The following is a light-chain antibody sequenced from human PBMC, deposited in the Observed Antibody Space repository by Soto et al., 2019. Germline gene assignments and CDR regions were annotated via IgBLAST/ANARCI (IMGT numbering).Light chain of an antibody. J-gene: IGKJ1*01. CDR3: QKYNSAPRT. V-gene: IGKV1-27*01. CDR2: AAS. CDR1: QSISIY. Sequence: DIQMTQSPSSLSASVGDRVTITCRASQSISIYLAWYQQKPGKVPRLLIYAASTLQSGVPSRFSGSGSGTDFTLTISSLQPADVATYYCQKYNSAPRTFGQGTKVEIK.